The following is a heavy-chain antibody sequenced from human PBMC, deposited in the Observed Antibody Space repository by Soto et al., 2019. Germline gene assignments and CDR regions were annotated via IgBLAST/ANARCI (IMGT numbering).Heavy chain of an antibody. Sequence: QLQLQESGPGLVKPSETLSLTCTVSGGSISSSSYYWGWIRQPPGKGLEWIGSIYYSGRTYYNPSLKSRVTISVDTSKNQFSLKLSSVTAADTAVYYCARRSYYYDSSGYIFDYWGQGTLVTVSS. CDR1: GGSISSSSYY. J-gene: IGHJ4*02. D-gene: IGHD3-22*01. CDR2: IYYSGRT. CDR3: ARRSYYYDSSGYIFDY. V-gene: IGHV4-39*01.